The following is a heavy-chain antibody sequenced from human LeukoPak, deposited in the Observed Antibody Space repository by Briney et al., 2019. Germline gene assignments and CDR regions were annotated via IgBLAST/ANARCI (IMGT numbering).Heavy chain of an antibody. CDR3: ARADSIAAAASSH. V-gene: IGHV1-18*01. CDR1: GYTFSNYG. Sequence: ASVKVSCKASGYTFSNYGISWVRQAPGHGLEWLGWISGHNGNTNYAQKVQDRGTMTTDTSTSTAYMELRSLRFDDTAVYYCARADSIAAAASSHWGQGTLVTVSS. J-gene: IGHJ4*02. D-gene: IGHD6-13*01. CDR2: ISGHNGNT.